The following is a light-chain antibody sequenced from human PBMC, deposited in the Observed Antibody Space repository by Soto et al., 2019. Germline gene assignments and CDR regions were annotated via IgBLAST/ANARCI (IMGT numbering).Light chain of an antibody. CDR2: DVS. V-gene: IGKV1-5*01. CDR3: QQYYSYPWT. CDR1: QSISTW. Sequence: DIQMTQSPSTLSASVGDRVTITCRASQSISTWLAWYQQKPGKAPEVLIYDVSSLKSGVPSGFTGSGSGTEFTLTISSLQPDDFATYFRQQYYSYPWTFGQGTKVEI. J-gene: IGKJ1*01.